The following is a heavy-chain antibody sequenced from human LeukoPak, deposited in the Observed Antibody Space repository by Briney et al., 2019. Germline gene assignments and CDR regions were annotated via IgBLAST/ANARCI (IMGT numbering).Heavy chain of an antibody. CDR3: ARGIVVVPAAGAWFDP. V-gene: IGHV4-59*01. D-gene: IGHD2-2*01. J-gene: IGHJ5*02. Sequence: SQTLSLTCTVSGGSISSYYWSWIRQPPGKGLEWIGYIYYSGSTNCNPSLKSRVTISVDTSKNQFSLKLSSVTAADTAVYYCARGIVVVPAAGAWFDPWGQGTLVTVSS. CDR1: GGSISSYY. CDR2: IYYSGST.